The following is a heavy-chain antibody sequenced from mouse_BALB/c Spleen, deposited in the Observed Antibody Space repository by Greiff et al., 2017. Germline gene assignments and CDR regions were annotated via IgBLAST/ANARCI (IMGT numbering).Heavy chain of an antibody. V-gene: IGHV2-3*01. CDR1: GFSLTSYG. CDR2: IWGDGST. D-gene: IGHD2-4*01. J-gene: IGHJ4*01. Sequence: VKLVESGPGLVAPSQSLSITCNVSGFSLTSYGVSWVRQPPGKGLEWLGVIWGDGSTNYHSALISRLSISKDNSKSQVFLKLNSLQTDDTATYYCAGMITDYAMDYWGQGTSVTVSS. CDR3: AGMITDYAMDY.